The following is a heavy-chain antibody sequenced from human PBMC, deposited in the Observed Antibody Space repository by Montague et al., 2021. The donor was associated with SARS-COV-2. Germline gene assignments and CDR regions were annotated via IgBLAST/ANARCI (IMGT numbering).Heavy chain of an antibody. CDR3: ARHRANAGSFDI. CDR1: GGSISSYY. D-gene: IGHD1-1*01. J-gene: IGHJ3*02. CDR2: VHYTGTT. V-gene: IGHV4-59*04. Sequence: SETLSLTCTVSGGSISSYYWSWIRQPPGKGLEWIGSVHYTGTTSYNKSLKGRLTISVDTSENQFSLRMTSVTASDTAVYYCARHRANAGSFDIWGHGTLVTVSS.